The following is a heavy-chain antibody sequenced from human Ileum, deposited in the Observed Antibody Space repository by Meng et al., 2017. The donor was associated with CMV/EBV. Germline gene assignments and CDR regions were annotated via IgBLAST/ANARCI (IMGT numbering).Heavy chain of an antibody. Sequence: SRRLSCVASGFTFNNYAMTWVRQARGKGLEWVSSIGASGGSKYYADSVKGRFTISRDNFQNTVFLQMNSLRVEDTAVYYCTKVASDSWGQGTLVTVSS. CDR3: TKVASDS. CDR1: GFTFNNYA. J-gene: IGHJ5*01. V-gene: IGHV3-23*01. CDR2: IGASGGSK.